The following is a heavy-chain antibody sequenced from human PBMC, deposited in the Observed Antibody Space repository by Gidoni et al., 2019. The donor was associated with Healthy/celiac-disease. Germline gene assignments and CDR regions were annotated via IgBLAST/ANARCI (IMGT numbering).Heavy chain of an antibody. D-gene: IGHD4-17*01. CDR3: AAVDGDPYYFDY. Sequence: EVQLLASGGGLVQPGRSLRLSCAASRFTFSSYAMSWVRQAPGKGLEWVSAISGSGGSTYYADSVKGRFTISRDNSKNTLCLQMNCLRAEDTAVYYCAAVDGDPYYFDYWGQGTLVTVSS. J-gene: IGHJ4*02. CDR2: ISGSGGST. V-gene: IGHV3-23*01. CDR1: RFTFSSYA.